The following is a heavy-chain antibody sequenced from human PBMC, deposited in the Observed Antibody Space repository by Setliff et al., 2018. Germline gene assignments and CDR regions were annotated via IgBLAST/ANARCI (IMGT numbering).Heavy chain of an antibody. CDR1: GFGFRSFG. Sequence: GGSLRLSCVASGFGFRSFGMHWVRQAPGKGLEWVAVIWDDGGNKYHADSVKGRFTISRDNSKNSLFLQINSLRVEDTAVYYCAKDSTGRDAFDVWGQGTMVTVSS. D-gene: IGHD6-19*01. V-gene: IGHV3-33*06. J-gene: IGHJ3*01. CDR2: IWDDGGNK. CDR3: AKDSTGRDAFDV.